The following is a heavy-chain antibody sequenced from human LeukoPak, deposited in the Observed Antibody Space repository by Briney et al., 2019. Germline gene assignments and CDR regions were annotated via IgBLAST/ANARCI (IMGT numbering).Heavy chain of an antibody. CDR3: ARDRISYGSYYYYYMDV. D-gene: IGHD5-18*01. Sequence: GGSLRLSCAASGFTFSSCWMSWVRQAPGKGLEWVANIKEDGSEKYYVDSVKGRFTISRDNSKNTLYLQMNSLRAEDTAVYYCARDRISYGSYYYYYMDVWGKGTTVTVSS. V-gene: IGHV3-7*03. CDR2: IKEDGSEK. J-gene: IGHJ6*03. CDR1: GFTFSSCW.